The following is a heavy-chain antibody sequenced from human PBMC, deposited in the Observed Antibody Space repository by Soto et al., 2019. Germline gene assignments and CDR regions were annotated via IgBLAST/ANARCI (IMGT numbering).Heavy chain of an antibody. Sequence: EVQLVESGGVLVRPGGSLRLSCAASGVTFSSYWMHWVLQAPGKGLVWVSRMNEDGGTTDYAASVKGRFTISRDNAKNTLYLQMNSLRVEDTAVYYCASDLSGRADVWGQGTTVTVSS. D-gene: IGHD3-10*01. V-gene: IGHV3-74*02. CDR1: GVTFSSYW. CDR2: MNEDGGTT. CDR3: ASDLSGRADV. J-gene: IGHJ6*02.